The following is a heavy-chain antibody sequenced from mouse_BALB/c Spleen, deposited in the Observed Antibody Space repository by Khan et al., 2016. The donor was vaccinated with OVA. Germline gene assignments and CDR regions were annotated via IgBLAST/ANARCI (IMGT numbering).Heavy chain of an antibody. J-gene: IGHJ2*01. D-gene: IGHD1-1*01. CDR3: ARGTTVGAFDY. Sequence: EVQLVESGGGLVQPGGSLELSCATSGFTFSDYFMYWVRQTPEKRLEWVAYISNGGGSTYYPDTVKGRFTISRDNAKNTLYLQMSRLKSEDTAMYFCARGTTVGAFDYWGQGTTLTVSS. V-gene: IGHV5-12*02. CDR2: ISNGGGST. CDR1: GFTFSDYF.